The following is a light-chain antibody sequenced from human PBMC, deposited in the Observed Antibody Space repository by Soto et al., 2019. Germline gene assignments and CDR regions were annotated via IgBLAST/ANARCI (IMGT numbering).Light chain of an antibody. Sequence: QSVLTQPPSVSEAPGQRVTISCTGSSSNIGAGYEAHWYQQVPGTAPQLLIYENNNRPSGVPDRFSGSKSGTSASLAITVLQAEDEAEYYCQSYDSSLSGYVFGTGTKVTVL. CDR3: QSYDSSLSGYV. V-gene: IGLV1-40*01. CDR1: SSNIGAGYE. J-gene: IGLJ1*01. CDR2: ENN.